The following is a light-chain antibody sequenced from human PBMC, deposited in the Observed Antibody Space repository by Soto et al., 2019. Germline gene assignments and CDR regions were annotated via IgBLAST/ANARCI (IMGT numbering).Light chain of an antibody. CDR1: QSVSRS. CDR2: DAS. CDR3: HQSGQWPPT. Sequence: EVVLTQSPATLSLSPGERATLSCRASQSVSRSLAWYQQRPGQPPRLLIYDASKWATGIPTRFSGSGSGTDFTLTISSLEPEDFAMYYCHQSGQWPPTFGGGTKVEIK. J-gene: IGKJ4*01. V-gene: IGKV3-11*01.